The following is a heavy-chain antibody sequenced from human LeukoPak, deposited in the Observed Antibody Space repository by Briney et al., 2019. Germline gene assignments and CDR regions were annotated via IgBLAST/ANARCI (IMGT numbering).Heavy chain of an antibody. V-gene: IGHV3-23*01. D-gene: IGHD6-13*01. CDR3: ATLSDAVAAAGTRNY. J-gene: IGHJ4*02. CDR1: GFTFTTYA. CDR2: ISGSGGST. Sequence: GGSLRLSCAASGFTFTTYAMSWVRQAPGMGLEWVSVISGSGGSTYYADSVKGRFTISRDNSKNTLYLQMSSLRAEDTAVYYCATLSDAVAAAGTRNYWGQGTLVTVSS.